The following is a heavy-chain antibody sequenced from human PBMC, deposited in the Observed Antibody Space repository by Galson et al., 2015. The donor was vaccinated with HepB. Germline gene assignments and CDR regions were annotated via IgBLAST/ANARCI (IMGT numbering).Heavy chain of an antibody. CDR3: TSDHDISGYYDDY. J-gene: IGHJ4*02. CDR2: ISTRGSII. D-gene: IGHD3-22*01. CDR1: GFTFSSYS. Sequence: SLRLSCAASGFTFSSYSMNWVRQAPGKGLEWVSYISTRGSIIYYEDSVKGRFTISRDNAKNSLYLQMNSLRAEDTAVYYCTSDHDISGYYDDYWGQGTLVTVSS. V-gene: IGHV3-48*01.